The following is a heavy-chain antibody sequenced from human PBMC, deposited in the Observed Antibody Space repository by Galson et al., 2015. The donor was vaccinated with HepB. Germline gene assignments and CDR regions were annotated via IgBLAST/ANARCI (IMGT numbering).Heavy chain of an antibody. CDR2: ISGSGGST. D-gene: IGHD2-2*02. CDR3: AKEGYCSSTSCYNFYYYYYMDV. V-gene: IGHV3-23*01. CDR1: GFTFSSYA. J-gene: IGHJ6*03. Sequence: SLRLSCAASGFTFSSYAMSWVRQAPGKGLEWVPAISGSGGSTYYADSVKGRFTISRDNSKNTLYLQMNSLRAEDTAVYYCAKEGYCSSTSCYNFYYYYYMDVWGKGTTVTVSS.